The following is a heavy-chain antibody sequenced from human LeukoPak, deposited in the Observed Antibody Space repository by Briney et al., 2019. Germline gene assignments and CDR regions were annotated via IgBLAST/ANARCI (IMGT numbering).Heavy chain of an antibody. CDR3: ARDYVWGSYRHFDY. V-gene: IGHV1-2*02. Sequence: ASVKVSCKASGYTFTRYGISWVRQAPGQGLEWMGWINPNSGGTNYAQKFQGRVTMTRDTSISTAYMELSRLRSDDTAVYYCARDYVWGSYRHFDYWGQGTLVTVSS. CDR2: INPNSGGT. J-gene: IGHJ4*02. CDR1: GYTFTRYG. D-gene: IGHD3-16*02.